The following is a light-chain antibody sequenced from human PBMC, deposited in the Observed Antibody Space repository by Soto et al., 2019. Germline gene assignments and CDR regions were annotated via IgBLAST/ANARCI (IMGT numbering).Light chain of an antibody. V-gene: IGKV3-20*01. Sequence: EIVLTQSPGTLSLSPGERATLSCRASQSVSSSYLVWYQQKPGQAPRLLIYGASNRATGIPDRFRGSGSGTDVTLTISRLEPEDFAVYYWQQYGSSSWTFGQGTKVEIK. J-gene: IGKJ1*01. CDR2: GAS. CDR3: QQYGSSSWT. CDR1: QSVSSSY.